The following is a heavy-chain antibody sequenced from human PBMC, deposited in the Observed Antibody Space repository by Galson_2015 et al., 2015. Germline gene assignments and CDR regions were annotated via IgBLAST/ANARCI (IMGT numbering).Heavy chain of an antibody. V-gene: IGHV1-18*01. D-gene: IGHD6-6*01. Sequence: QSGAEVKKPGASVKVSCTASGYTFTSYGISWVRQAPGQGLEWMGWISAYNGNTNYAQKLQGRVTMTTDTSTSTAYMELRSLRSDDTAVYYCARAPRESIAARPGYFLTLPYYYYYGMDVWGQGTTVTVSS. CDR2: ISAYNGNT. J-gene: IGHJ6*02. CDR3: ARAPRESIAARPGYFLTLPYYYYYGMDV. CDR1: GYTFTSYG.